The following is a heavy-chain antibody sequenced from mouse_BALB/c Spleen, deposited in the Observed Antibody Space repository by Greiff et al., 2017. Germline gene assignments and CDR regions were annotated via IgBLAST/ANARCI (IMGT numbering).Heavy chain of an antibody. V-gene: IGHV1-31*01. D-gene: IGHD2-3*01. Sequence: EVQLQQSGPELVKPGASVKISCKASGYSFTGYYMHWVKQSHVKSLEWIGRINPYNGATSYNQNFKDKASLTVDKSSSTAYMELHSLTSEDSAVYYCARSDYDGYYFDYWGQGTTLTVSS. J-gene: IGHJ2*01. CDR2: INPYNGAT. CDR3: ARSDYDGYYFDY. CDR1: GYSFTGYY.